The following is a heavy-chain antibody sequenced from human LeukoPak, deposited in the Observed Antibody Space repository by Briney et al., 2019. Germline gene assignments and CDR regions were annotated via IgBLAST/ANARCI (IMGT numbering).Heavy chain of an antibody. D-gene: IGHD6-6*01. Sequence: ASVKVSCTASGGTFSSYAISWVRQAPGQGLEWMGWISAYNGNTNYAQKLQGRVTMTTDTSTSTAYMELRSLRSDDTAVYYCARDFRSIATTGYWGQGTLVTVSS. J-gene: IGHJ4*02. CDR1: GGTFSSYA. CDR3: ARDFRSIATTGY. CDR2: ISAYNGNT. V-gene: IGHV1-18*01.